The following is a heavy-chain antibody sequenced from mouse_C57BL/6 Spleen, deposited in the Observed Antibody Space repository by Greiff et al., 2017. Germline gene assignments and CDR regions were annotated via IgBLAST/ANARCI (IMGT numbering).Heavy chain of an antibody. Sequence: QVQLQQPGAELVMPGASVKLSCKASGYTFTSYWMHWVKQRPGQGLEWIGEIDPSDSYTNYNQKFKGKSTVTVDKSSSTAYRQLSSLTSEDSAVYYDARAYDGYLDYWGQGTTLTVSS. J-gene: IGHJ2*01. CDR1: GYTFTSYW. CDR2: IDPSDSYT. D-gene: IGHD2-3*01. CDR3: ARAYDGYLDY. V-gene: IGHV1-69*01.